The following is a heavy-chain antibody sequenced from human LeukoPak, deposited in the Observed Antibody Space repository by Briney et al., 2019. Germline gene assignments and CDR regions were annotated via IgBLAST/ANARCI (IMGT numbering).Heavy chain of an antibody. CDR2: ISSTSRYI. CDR3: ARDPYDSSGFTRVSHAFDI. D-gene: IGHD3-22*01. CDR1: GSTFSDYT. J-gene: IGHJ3*02. Sequence: PGGSLRLSCAASGSTFSDYTMNWVRQAPGKGLEWVSYISSTSRYIYYADSVQGRFTISSDNAKNSLYLQMNSLRAEDTAVYYCARDPYDSSGFTRVSHAFDIWGQGTMVTVSS. V-gene: IGHV3-21*06.